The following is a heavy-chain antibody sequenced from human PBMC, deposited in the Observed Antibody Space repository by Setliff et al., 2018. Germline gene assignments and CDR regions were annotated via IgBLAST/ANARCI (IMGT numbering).Heavy chain of an antibody. CDR3: ARSFSRREKFLLDY. Sequence: KPSETLSLTCAVYGGSFSGYYWSWIRQPPGKRLEWLGEIIPGGSTNYNPSLKSRVTISVDTSKNQFSLKVNSVTVADTAVYYCARSFSRREKFLLDYWGQGALVTVSS. J-gene: IGHJ4*02. CDR1: GGSFSGYY. V-gene: IGHV4-34*12. CDR2: IIPGGST.